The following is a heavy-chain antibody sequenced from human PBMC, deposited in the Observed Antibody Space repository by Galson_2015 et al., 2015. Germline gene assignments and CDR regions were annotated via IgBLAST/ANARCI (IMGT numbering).Heavy chain of an antibody. CDR2: SRYSGIT. CDR3: ARNWDSSTLLGNAFDV. Sequence: ETLSLTCTVSGGSISTSTHYWHWIRQPPGKGLEWVGNSRYSGITYYNPSLKGRVSISVDTSKNQFSLRLTSVTAADTALYFCARNWDSSTLLGNAFDVWGQGTMVTVTS. D-gene: IGHD2-2*01. V-gene: IGHV4-39*01. CDR1: GGSISTSTHY. J-gene: IGHJ3*01.